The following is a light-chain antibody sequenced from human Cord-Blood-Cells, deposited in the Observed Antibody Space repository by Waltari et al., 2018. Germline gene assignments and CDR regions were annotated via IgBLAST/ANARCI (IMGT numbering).Light chain of an antibody. V-gene: IGLV6-57*01. CDR2: EDN. CDR3: QSYDSSNHVV. CDR1: SGSIASNH. J-gene: IGLJ2*01. Sequence: NFMLTQPHSVSESPGKTVTISCTRSSGSIASNHLQWYQQRPGSSPTTVIYEDNQRPSGVPDRFSGSIDSSSNSASLTISGLKTEDEADYYCQSYDSSNHVVFGGGTKLTVL.